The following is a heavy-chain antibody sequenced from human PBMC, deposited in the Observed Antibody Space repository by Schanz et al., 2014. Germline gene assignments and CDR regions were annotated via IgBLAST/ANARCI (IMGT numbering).Heavy chain of an antibody. V-gene: IGHV1-2*02. J-gene: IGHJ5*02. CDR1: GYTLSKLS. CDR3: ARDPLSGYCTSTSCYTLSDWFDP. D-gene: IGHD2-2*02. Sequence: QVQLVQSGAEVKKAGASVKVSCKVSGYTLSKLSIHWVRQAPGQGLEWMGRINPNSGGTNYAQKFQGRVTMTRDTSISTAYMELSSLRSDDTAVYYCARDPLSGYCTSTSCYTLSDWFDPWGQGTLVTVFS. CDR2: INPNSGGT.